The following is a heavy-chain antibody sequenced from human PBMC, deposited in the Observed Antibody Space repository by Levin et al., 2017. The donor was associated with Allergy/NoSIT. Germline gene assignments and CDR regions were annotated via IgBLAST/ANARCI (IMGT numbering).Heavy chain of an antibody. CDR2: TYYRSRWYN. CDR3: SRDPHYDIFTGHQHYGMDV. D-gene: IGHD3-9*01. J-gene: IGHJ6*02. CDR1: GDSVSGNSAA. V-gene: IGHV6-1*01. Sequence: SQTLSLTCAISGDSVSGNSAAWNWIRQSPSRGLEWLGRTYYRSRWYNDYAVSVKGRIIINPDTSKNQVSLQLNSVTPEDTGVYYCSRDPHYDIFTGHQHYGMDVWGQGTTVTVSS.